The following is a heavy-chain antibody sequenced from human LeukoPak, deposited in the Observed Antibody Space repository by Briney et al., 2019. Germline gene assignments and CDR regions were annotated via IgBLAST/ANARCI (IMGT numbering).Heavy chain of an antibody. D-gene: IGHD6-6*01. CDR3: ARDSAYSSSAGYYYGMDV. J-gene: IGHJ6*02. CDR2: ISSSSSYI. Sequence: GGSLRLSCAASGFTFSSYSMNWVRQAPGKGLEWVSSISSSSSYIYYADSVKGRFTISRDNAKNSLYLQMNSLRAEDTAVYYCARDSAYSSSAGYYYGMDVWGQGPTVTVSS. CDR1: GFTFSSYS. V-gene: IGHV3-21*01.